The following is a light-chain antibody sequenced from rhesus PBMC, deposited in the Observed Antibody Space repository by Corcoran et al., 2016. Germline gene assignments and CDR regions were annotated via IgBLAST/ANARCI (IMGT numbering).Light chain of an antibody. J-gene: IGKJ4*01. V-gene: IGKV1-32*02. Sequence: DIQMSQSPSSLSASVGDRVTITCRASQGISSGLNWYQQKPGNAPKLLIFYANSLASGVPSRFSGSGSGTVFTLTIRSLQPEAFATYYCQQGNSNPLTFGGGTKVEIK. CDR2: YAN. CDR1: QGISSG. CDR3: QQGNSNPLT.